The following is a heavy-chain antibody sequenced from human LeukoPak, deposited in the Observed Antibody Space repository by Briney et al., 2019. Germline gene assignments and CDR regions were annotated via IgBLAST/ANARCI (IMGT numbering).Heavy chain of an antibody. CDR2: IYYSGST. CDR1: GGSISSGGYY. J-gene: IGHJ4*02. Sequence: SETLSLTCTVSGGSISSGGYYWSWIRQHPGKGLEWIGYIYYSGSTYYNPSHKSRVTISVDTSKNQFSLKLSSVTAADTAVYYCARIPAAIRKGFDYWGQGILVTVSS. CDR3: ARIPAAIRKGFDY. D-gene: IGHD2-2*02. V-gene: IGHV4-31*03.